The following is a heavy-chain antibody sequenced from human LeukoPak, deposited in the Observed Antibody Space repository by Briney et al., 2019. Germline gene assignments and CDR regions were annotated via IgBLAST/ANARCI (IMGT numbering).Heavy chain of an antibody. CDR2: VFDSERT. Sequence: PSETLSLTCTVSVGSISTHYWSWIRQPPGKGLEGIGYVFDSERTKDNPSLKSRATLSADTSKNQFSLRLTSVTAADSAVYYCATIKRGSIYGYFDFWGQGVLVTVSS. CDR3: ATIKRGSIYGYFDF. J-gene: IGHJ4*02. V-gene: IGHV4-59*11. D-gene: IGHD5-18*01. CDR1: VGSISTHY.